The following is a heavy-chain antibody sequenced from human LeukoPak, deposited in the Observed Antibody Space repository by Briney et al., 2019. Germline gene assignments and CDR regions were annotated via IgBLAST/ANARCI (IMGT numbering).Heavy chain of an antibody. J-gene: IGHJ5*02. Sequence: ASVKVSCKASGYTFTSYGISWVRQAPGQGLEWMGWISAYNGNTNYAQKLQGRVTMITDTSTSTAYMELRSLRSDDTAVYYCARNRRYCSSTSCQNWFDPWGQGTLVTVSS. D-gene: IGHD2-2*01. CDR1: GYTFTSYG. CDR2: ISAYNGNT. CDR3: ARNRRYCSSTSCQNWFDP. V-gene: IGHV1-18*01.